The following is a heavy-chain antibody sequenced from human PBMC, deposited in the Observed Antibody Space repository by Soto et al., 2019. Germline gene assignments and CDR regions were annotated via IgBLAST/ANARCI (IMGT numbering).Heavy chain of an antibody. CDR2: IYSSGST. CDR1: GGSLRSGAYY. Sequence: SETLSLTCSFSGGSLRSGAYYLSWIRQPPGKGLEWIGNIYSSGSTNYNPSLKSRVTISLGASKNQFSLKLGSVTAADTAVYYCARERIWFGESDYYYDYWGQGALVTVSS. CDR3: ARERIWFGESDYYYDY. D-gene: IGHD3-10*01. J-gene: IGHJ4*02. V-gene: IGHV4-61*08.